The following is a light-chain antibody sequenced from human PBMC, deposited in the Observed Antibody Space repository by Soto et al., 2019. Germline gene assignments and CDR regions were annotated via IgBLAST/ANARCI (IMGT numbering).Light chain of an antibody. Sequence: SYELTQPPSVSVAPGQTARITCGGNNIGSKSVHWYQQKPGQAPVLVVYDDSDRPSGIPERFSGSNSGNTATLTITGLQAEDEGDYYCQSYDSTLDARYVFGTGTKVTVL. CDR1: NIGSKS. V-gene: IGLV3-21*02. J-gene: IGLJ1*01. CDR3: QSYDSTLDARYV. CDR2: DDS.